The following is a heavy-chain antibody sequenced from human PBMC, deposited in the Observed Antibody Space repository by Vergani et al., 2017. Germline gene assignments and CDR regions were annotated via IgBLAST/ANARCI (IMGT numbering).Heavy chain of an antibody. CDR2: IYPGDSDT. D-gene: IGHD4-23*01. CDR1: GYSFTSYW. V-gene: IGHV5-51*01. Sequence: EVQLVQSGAEVKKPGESLKISCKGSGYSFTSYWIGWVRQMPGKGLGWMGIIYPGDSDTRYSPSFQGQVTISADKSISTAYRQWSSLKASDTAMYYCAGGSEDYGGNNPFNYWGQGTLVTVS. CDR3: AGGSEDYGGNNPFNY. J-gene: IGHJ4*02.